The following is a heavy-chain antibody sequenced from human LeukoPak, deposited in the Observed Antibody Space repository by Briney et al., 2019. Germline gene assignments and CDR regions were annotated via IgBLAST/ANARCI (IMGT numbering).Heavy chain of an antibody. CDR1: GFTFSSYW. CDR2: INHNGNVN. Sequence: GSLRLSCAASGFTFSSYWMNWARQAPGKGLEWVASINHNGNVNYYVDSVKGRFTISRDNAKNSLYLQMSNLRAEDTAVYYCAREIAAAAHYWGQGTLVTVSS. V-gene: IGHV3-7*03. CDR3: AREIAAAAHY. D-gene: IGHD6-13*01. J-gene: IGHJ4*02.